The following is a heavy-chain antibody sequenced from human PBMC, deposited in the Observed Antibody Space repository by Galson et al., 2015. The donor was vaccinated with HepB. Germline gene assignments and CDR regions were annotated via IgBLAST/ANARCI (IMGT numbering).Heavy chain of an antibody. J-gene: IGHJ4*02. V-gene: IGHV4-39*07. CDR3: ARDSVYVRGVIDY. CDR1: GGSISSSSYY. CDR2: IYYSGST. D-gene: IGHD3-10*02. Sequence: TLSLTCTVSGGSISSSSYYWGWIRQPPGKGLEWIGSIYYSGSTYYNPSLKSRVTISVDTSKNQSSLKLSSVTAADTAVYYCARDSVYVRGVIDYWGQGTLVTVSS.